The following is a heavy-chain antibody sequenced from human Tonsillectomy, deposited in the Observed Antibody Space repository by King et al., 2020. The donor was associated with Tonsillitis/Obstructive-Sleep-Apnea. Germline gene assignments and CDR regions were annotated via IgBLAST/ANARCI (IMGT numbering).Heavy chain of an antibody. D-gene: IGHD4/OR15-4a*01. J-gene: IGHJ4*02. Sequence: VQLVESGGGLVQPGGSLRLSCAASGFTFTSYWRSWVRQAPGKGLEWVANIHQDGREKYYVNSVKGRFTSSRDNAKDSLYLQMNSLSDEDTAVYYCVRDRDKGDYVDFWGQGILVTVSS. V-gene: IGHV3-7*04. CDR3: VRDRDKGDYVDF. CDR1: GFTFTSYW. CDR2: IHQDGREK.